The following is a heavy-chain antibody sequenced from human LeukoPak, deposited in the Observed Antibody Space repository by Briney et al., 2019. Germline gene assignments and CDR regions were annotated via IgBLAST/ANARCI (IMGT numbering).Heavy chain of an antibody. D-gene: IGHD2-2*01. CDR1: GYTFTGYY. Sequence: ASVKVSCKASGYTFTGYYMHWVRQAPGQGLEWMGWINPNSGGTNYAQKFQGRVTMTRDTSISTAYMELSRLRSDDTAVYYCAREGVGCSSTSCFPGWFQHWGQGTLVTVSS. CDR2: INPNSGGT. V-gene: IGHV1-2*02. J-gene: IGHJ1*01. CDR3: AREGVGCSSTSCFPGWFQH.